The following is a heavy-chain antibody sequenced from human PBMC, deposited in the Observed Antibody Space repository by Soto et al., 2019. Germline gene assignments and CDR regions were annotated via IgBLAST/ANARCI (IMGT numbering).Heavy chain of an antibody. J-gene: IGHJ4*02. V-gene: IGHV3-7*01. Sequence: EERLVESGGGLVQPGGSLRLSCVASGFTFSNYWMTWVRQAPGKGLECVANIKPDGSEKNYVDSVEGRFIISRDNVENSLYLQMNDLRAEDTAVYYCARFRDYFGCWGQGTLVTVSS. CDR2: IKPDGSEK. CDR3: ARFRDYFGC. CDR1: GFTFSNYW. D-gene: IGHD2-21*01.